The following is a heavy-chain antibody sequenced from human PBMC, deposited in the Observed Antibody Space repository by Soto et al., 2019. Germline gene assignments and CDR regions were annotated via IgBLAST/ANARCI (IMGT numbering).Heavy chain of an antibody. CDR1: GYTFTSYG. V-gene: IGHV1-18*01. CDR2: ISAYNGNT. D-gene: IGHD3-10*01. J-gene: IGHJ4*02. Sequence: QVQLVQSGAEVKKPGASVKVSCKASGYTFTSYGISWVRQAPGQGLEWMGWISAYNGNTNYAQKLQGRVTMTTDTSTTTANMEIRSLRSDDTAVYYCARDGPRDYGSLSYYNLFDYWGQGTLVTVSS. CDR3: ARDGPRDYGSLSYYNLFDY.